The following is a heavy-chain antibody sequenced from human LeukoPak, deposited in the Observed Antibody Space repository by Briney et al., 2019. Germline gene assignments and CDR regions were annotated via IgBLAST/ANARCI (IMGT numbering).Heavy chain of an antibody. J-gene: IGHJ4*02. CDR3: AKDVRSLVVAAYFDY. CDR2: ISGSGGST. V-gene: IGHV3-23*01. CDR1: GFTFSSYA. Sequence: PGGSLRLSCAASGFTFSSYAMSWVRQAPGEGLEWVSAISGSGGSTYYADSVKGRFTISRDNSKNTLYLQMNSLRAEDTAVYYCAKDVRSLVVAAYFDYWGQGTLVTVSS. D-gene: IGHD2-15*01.